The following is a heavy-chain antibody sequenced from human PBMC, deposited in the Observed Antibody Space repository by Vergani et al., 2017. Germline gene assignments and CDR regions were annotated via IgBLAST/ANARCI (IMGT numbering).Heavy chain of an antibody. J-gene: IGHJ4*02. V-gene: IGHV4-4*02. D-gene: IGHD6-19*01. CDR1: GGSISSSNW. CDR2: IYHSGST. Sequence: QVQLQQWGAGLVKPSGTLSLTCAVSGGSISSSNWWSWVRQPPGKGLEWIGEIYHSGSTNYNPSLKSRVTISVDKSKNQFSLKLSSVTAADTAVYYCASLSIAVAGTADYWGQGTLVTVSS. CDR3: ASLSIAVAGTADY.